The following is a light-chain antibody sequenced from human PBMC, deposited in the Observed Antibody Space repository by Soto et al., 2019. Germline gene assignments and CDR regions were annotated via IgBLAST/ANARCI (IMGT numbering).Light chain of an antibody. CDR2: GAY. V-gene: IGKV3D-15*01. J-gene: IGKJ1*01. CDR1: QSINSD. Sequence: EIVMTQSPATLSVSPGETTRLSCRASQSINSDVAWYQQKVGQTPRLLIHGAYTRATGIEARFSGSGSGTDFTLTIRRLEPEDFAVNYCKQYDSSPKTFGQGTKVDIK. CDR3: KQYDSSPKT.